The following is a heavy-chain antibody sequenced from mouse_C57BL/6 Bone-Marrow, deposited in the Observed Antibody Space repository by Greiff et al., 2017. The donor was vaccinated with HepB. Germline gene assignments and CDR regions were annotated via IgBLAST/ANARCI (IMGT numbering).Heavy chain of an antibody. CDR3: ASLTTVVFDY. D-gene: IGHD1-1*01. CDR1: GYTFTSYG. Sequence: QVQLKESGAELARPGASVKLSCKASGYTFTSYGISWVKQRTGQGLEWIGEIYPRSGNTYYNEKFKGKATLTADKSSSTAYMELRSLTSEDSAVCFCASLTTVVFDYWGQGTTLTVSS. J-gene: IGHJ2*01. V-gene: IGHV1-81*01. CDR2: IYPRSGNT.